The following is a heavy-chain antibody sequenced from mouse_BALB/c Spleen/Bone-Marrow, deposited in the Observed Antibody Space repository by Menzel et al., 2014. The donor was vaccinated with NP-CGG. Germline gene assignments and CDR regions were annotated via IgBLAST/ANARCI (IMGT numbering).Heavy chain of an antibody. CDR1: GYSITNGYY. J-gene: IGHJ4*01. CDR3: AMGHYAMDY. Sequence: VQLQQSGPGLVKPSQSLSLTCSVTGYSITNGYYWHWIRQFPGNKLEWIAYITYDGSSDYNPSLKNRISITRDTSKNQFFLKLNSVTTEDTSTYYCAMGHYAMDYWGQGTSVTVSS. CDR2: ITYDGSS. V-gene: IGHV3-6*02.